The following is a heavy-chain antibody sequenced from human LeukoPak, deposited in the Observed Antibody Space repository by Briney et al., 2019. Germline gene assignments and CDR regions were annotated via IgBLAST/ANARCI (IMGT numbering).Heavy chain of an antibody. J-gene: IGHJ4*02. D-gene: IGHD3-22*01. CDR2: ISWNSGSI. Sequence: PGRSLRLSCAASGFTFDDYAMRWVRQAPGKGLEWVSGISWNSGSIGYADSVKGRFTISRDNAKNSLYLQMNSLRAEDTALYYCAKDRYYDSSSFYFDYWGQGTLVTVSS. V-gene: IGHV3-9*01. CDR1: GFTFDDYA. CDR3: AKDRYYDSSSFYFDY.